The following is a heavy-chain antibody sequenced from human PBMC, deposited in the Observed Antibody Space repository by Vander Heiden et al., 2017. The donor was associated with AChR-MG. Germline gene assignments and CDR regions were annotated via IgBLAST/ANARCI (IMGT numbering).Heavy chain of an antibody. CDR3: ARVPKTTANYDMDV. CDR1: GYTFTSYD. V-gene: IGHV1-8*01. Sequence: QVQLVQSGAEVKKPGAPVQVSCKASGYTFTSYDINWVRQATGQGLEWMGWMNPNSGNTGYAQKFQGRVTMTRNTSISTAYMELSSLRYEDTAVYYCARVPKTTANYDMDVWGQGTTVTVSS. CDR2: MNPNSGNT. J-gene: IGHJ6*02. D-gene: IGHD4-17*01.